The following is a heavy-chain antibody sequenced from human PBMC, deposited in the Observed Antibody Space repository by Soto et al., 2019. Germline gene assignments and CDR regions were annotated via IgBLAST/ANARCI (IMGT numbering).Heavy chain of an antibody. CDR1: GGSFSGYY. D-gene: IGHD4-17*01. V-gene: IGHV4-34*01. J-gene: IGHJ4*02. Sequence: QVQLQQWGAGLLKPSETLSLTCAVYGGSFSGYYWRWIRQPPGKGLEWIGEINHSGSTNYNPSLKXRXTXXVDTSKNQFSLRLSSVTAADTAVYYCAKGGGANDYWGQGTLVTVSS. CDR3: AKGGGANDY. CDR2: INHSGST.